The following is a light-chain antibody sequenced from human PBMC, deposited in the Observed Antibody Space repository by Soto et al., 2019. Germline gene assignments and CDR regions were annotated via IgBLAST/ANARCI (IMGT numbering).Light chain of an antibody. CDR1: QSISSW. V-gene: IGKV1-5*01. CDR2: DAS. J-gene: IGKJ4*01. Sequence: DIQMTQSPSTLSASVGDRVTITCRASQSISSWLAWYQQKLGRAPRLLIYDASSLESGVPSRFSGSGYGTEFTLTISSLQPDDFAVYYCQQYNSWPLTFGGGTKVEIK. CDR3: QQYNSWPLT.